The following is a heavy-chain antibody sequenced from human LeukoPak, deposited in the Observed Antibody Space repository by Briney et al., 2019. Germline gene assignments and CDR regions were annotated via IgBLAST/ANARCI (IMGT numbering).Heavy chain of an antibody. CDR3: ARPRDPLGYCSGGSCYSCDY. D-gene: IGHD2-15*01. CDR2: ISGSGGST. V-gene: IGHV3-23*01. Sequence: GGTLRLSCAASGFTFSSYGMSWVRQAPGKGLEWVSAISGSGGSTYYADSVKGRFTISRDNAKNSLYLQMNSLRAEDTAVYYCARPRDPLGYCSGGSCYSCDYWGQGTLVTVSS. CDR1: GFTFSSYG. J-gene: IGHJ4*02.